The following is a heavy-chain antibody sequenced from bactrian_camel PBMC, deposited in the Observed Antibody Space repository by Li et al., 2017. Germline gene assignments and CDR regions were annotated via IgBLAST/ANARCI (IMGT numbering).Heavy chain of an antibody. V-gene: IGHV3S57*01. CDR3: ARVRGVVAVGFVDY. J-gene: IGHJ4*01. CDR2: VDTEGIT. Sequence: VQLVESGGASVQAGGSLRLSCAYSLRYTVSSLPFFMGWFRQAPGKEREGVAAVDTEGITSYADSVKGRFTASRDNAQNTVYLQMNSLKPDDTAVYSCARVRGVVAVGFVDYWGQGTQVTVS. D-gene: IGHD6*01. CDR1: LRYTVSSLP.